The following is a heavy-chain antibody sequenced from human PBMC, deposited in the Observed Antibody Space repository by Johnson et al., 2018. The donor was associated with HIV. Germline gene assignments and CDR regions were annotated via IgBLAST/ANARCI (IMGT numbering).Heavy chain of an antibody. CDR2: LSWNRGSI. D-gene: IGHD3-22*01. CDR1: GFTFDDYA. Sequence: VQLVESGGGLVQPGRSLRLSCAASGFTFDDYAIHWVRQAPGKGLEWVSGLSWNRGSIGYADSVKGRLTISRDNAKNSLYLQMNSLRAEDTALYYCARGLITMIVVVTSDAFDIWGQGTMVTVSS. CDR3: ARGLITMIVVVTSDAFDI. V-gene: IGHV3-9*01. J-gene: IGHJ3*02.